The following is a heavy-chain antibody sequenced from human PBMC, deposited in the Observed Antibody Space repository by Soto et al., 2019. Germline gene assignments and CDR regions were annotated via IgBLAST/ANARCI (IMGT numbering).Heavy chain of an antibody. Sequence: GGSLRLSCVASGFNFKAYAMGWVRQAPGKGLEWVSSITATDGNTYYADSVRGRFTISRDNSRNSLFLQMNGLRPEDSALYYCAKDEGTSSTVFDYWGQGTLVTVSS. CDR1: GFNFKAYA. CDR2: ITATDGNT. D-gene: IGHD6-6*01. J-gene: IGHJ4*02. CDR3: AKDEGTSSTVFDY. V-gene: IGHV3-23*01.